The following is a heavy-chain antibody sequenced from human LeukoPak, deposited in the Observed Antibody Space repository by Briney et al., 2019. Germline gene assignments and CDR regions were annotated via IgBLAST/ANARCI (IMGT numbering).Heavy chain of an antibody. CDR1: GGSISSGGYS. D-gene: IGHD3-22*01. CDR2: IYHSGST. V-gene: IGHV4-30-2*01. Sequence: SETLSLTRAVSGGSISSGGYSWSWIRQPPGKGLEWIGYIYHSGSTYYNPSLKSRVTISVDRSKNQFSLKLSSVTAADTAVYYCARGNTYDSSGYPTGGFDYWGQGTLVTVSS. CDR3: ARGNTYDSSGYPTGGFDY. J-gene: IGHJ4*02.